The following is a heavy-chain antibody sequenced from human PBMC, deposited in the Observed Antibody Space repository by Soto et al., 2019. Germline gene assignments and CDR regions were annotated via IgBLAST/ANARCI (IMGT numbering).Heavy chain of an antibody. J-gene: IGHJ6*02. CDR1: GGSISSYY. Sequence: SETLSLTCTVSGGSISSYYWSWIRQPPGKGLEWIGYIYYSGSTNYNPSLKSRVTISVDTSKNQFSLKLSSVTAADTAVYYCAAELAYCGGDCYYYYGMDVWGQGTTVTVSS. CDR2: IYYSGST. CDR3: AAELAYCGGDCYYYYGMDV. V-gene: IGHV4-59*01. D-gene: IGHD2-21*02.